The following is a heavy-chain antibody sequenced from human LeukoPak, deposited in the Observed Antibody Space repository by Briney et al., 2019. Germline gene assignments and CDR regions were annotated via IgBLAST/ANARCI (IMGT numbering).Heavy chain of an antibody. D-gene: IGHD6-13*01. CDR2: IYYSGST. V-gene: IGHV4-30-4*01. Sequence: SQTLSLTCTVSGGSISSGDYYWSWIRQPPGKGLEWIGYIYYSGSTYYNPSLKSRVTISVDTSKNQFSLKLSSVTAADTVVYYCARVKQQLTNWFDPWGQGTLVTVSS. CDR3: ARVKQQLTNWFDP. CDR1: GGSISSGDYY. J-gene: IGHJ5*02.